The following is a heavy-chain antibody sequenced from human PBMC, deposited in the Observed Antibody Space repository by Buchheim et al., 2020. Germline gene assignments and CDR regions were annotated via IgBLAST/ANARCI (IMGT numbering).Heavy chain of an antibody. D-gene: IGHD3-16*01. J-gene: IGHJ4*02. V-gene: IGHV4-39*01. CDR1: GGSISSSSYY. CDR3: ARRRPYVGTVFDY. CDR2: IYYSGST. Sequence: QLQLHESGPGLVKPSETLSLTCTVSGGSISSSSYYWGWIRQPPGKGLEWIGSIYYSGSTYYNPSLKSRVTISVDTSKNQFSLKLSSVTAADTAVYYCARRRPYVGTVFDYWGQGTL.